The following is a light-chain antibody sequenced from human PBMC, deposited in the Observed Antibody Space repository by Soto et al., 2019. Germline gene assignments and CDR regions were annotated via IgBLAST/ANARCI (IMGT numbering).Light chain of an antibody. CDR1: QSVSNNY. J-gene: IGKJ1*01. V-gene: IGKV3-20*01. Sequence: EIVLTQSPGPLTLSPGERATLSCSARQSVSNNYLAWYQQRPGQAPMLLIYGASNRATGIPDRFSCSGSGTDFTLTISRLEPEDFAVYYWQQYGSSGTFGQGTKVDIK. CDR2: GAS. CDR3: QQYGSSGT.